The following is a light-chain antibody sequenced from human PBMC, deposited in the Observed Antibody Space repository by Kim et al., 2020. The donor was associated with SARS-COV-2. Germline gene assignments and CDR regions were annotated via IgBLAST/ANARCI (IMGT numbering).Light chain of an antibody. V-gene: IGLV2-23*02. Sequence: GQSITISCNGSSSDIGTYNLVSWYQQHPGKAPKLIIYEVTKRPSGVSDRFSGSRSGNTASLTISGLQTEDEADYHCCSYAGSTTWVFGGGTKLTVL. CDR2: EVT. J-gene: IGLJ3*02. CDR1: SSDIGTYNL. CDR3: CSYAGSTTWV.